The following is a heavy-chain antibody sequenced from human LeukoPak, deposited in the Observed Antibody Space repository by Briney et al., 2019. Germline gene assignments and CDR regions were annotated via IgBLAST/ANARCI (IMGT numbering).Heavy chain of an antibody. J-gene: IGHJ3*02. CDR2: IYTSGST. Sequence: PSQTLSLTCTVSGGSISSGSYYWSWIRQPAGKGLEWIGRIYTSGSTNYNPSLKSRVTISVDTSKNQFSLKLSSVTAADTAVYYCARQGPTYYYDSSGYPGGAFDIWGQGTMVTVSS. CDR1: GGSISSGSYY. D-gene: IGHD3-22*01. V-gene: IGHV4-61*02. CDR3: ARQGPTYYYDSSGYPGGAFDI.